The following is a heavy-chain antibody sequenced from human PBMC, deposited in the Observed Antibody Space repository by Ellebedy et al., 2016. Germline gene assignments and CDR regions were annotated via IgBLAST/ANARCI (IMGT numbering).Heavy chain of an antibody. V-gene: IGHV3-33*01. CDR1: GFTFSSYG. CDR2: IWYDGSNK. J-gene: IGHJ6*02. Sequence: GGSLRLSXAASGFTFSSYGMHWVRQAPGKGLEWVAVIWYDGSNKYYADSVKGRFTISRDNSKNTLYLQMNSLRAEDTAVHYCATLKEQQLVLGYYGMDVWGQGTTVTVSS. CDR3: ATLKEQQLVLGYYGMDV. D-gene: IGHD6-13*01.